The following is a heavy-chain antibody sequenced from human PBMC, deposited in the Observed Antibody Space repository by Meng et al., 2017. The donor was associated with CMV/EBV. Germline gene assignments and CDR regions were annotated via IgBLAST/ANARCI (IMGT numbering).Heavy chain of an antibody. CDR2: INHSGST. V-gene: IGHV4-34*01. CDR3: ARGVRNAYYGSGSRKCAFDI. CDR1: GGSFSGYY. Sequence: ESLKISCAVYGGSFSGYYWSWIRQPPGKGLEWIGEINHSGSTNYNPSLKSRVTISVDTSKNQSSLKLSSVTAADTAVYYCARGVRNAYYGSGSRKCAFDIWGQGTMVTVSS. J-gene: IGHJ3*02. D-gene: IGHD3-10*01.